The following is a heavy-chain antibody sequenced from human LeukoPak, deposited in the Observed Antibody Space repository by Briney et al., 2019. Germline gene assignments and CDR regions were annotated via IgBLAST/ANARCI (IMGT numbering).Heavy chain of an antibody. CDR1: GFTFSSYG. Sequence: PGRALRLSCAASGFTFSSYGMHWVRQAPGKGLEWLAVISYDGSNKYYTDSVKGRFTISRDNSKNTLYLQMNRLRAEDTAVYYCAKDPTIFGVVTPPNVWFDPWGQGTLVTVSS. CDR2: ISYDGSNK. V-gene: IGHV3-30*18. CDR3: AKDPTIFGVVTPPNVWFDP. D-gene: IGHD3-3*01. J-gene: IGHJ5*02.